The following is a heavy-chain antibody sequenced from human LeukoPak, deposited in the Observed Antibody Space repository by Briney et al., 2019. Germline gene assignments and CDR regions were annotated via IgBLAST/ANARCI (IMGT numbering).Heavy chain of an antibody. V-gene: IGHV4-34*01. Sequence: SETLSLTCAVYGGSFSGYYWSWIRQPPGKGLEWIGEINHSGSTNYNPSLKSRVTISVDTSKNQFSLKLSSVTAADTAVYYCASPYYYDSSGYYYELGRFDYWGQGTLVTVSS. D-gene: IGHD3-22*01. CDR3: ASPYYYDSSGYYYELGRFDY. CDR2: INHSGST. J-gene: IGHJ4*02. CDR1: GGSFSGYY.